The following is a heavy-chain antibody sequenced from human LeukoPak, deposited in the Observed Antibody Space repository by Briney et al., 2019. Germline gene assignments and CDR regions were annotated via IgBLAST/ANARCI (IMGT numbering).Heavy chain of an antibody. CDR2: IYYSGST. V-gene: IGHV4-39*07. J-gene: IGHJ4*02. CDR3: ARIGDSGYAESDY. Sequence: PSETLSLTCTVSGGSISSSSYYWGWIRQPPGKGLEWIGSIYYSGSTYYNPSLKSRVTISVDTSKNQFSLKLSSVTAADTAVYYCARIGDSGYAESDYWGQGTLVTVSS. CDR1: GGSISSSSYY. D-gene: IGHD5-12*01.